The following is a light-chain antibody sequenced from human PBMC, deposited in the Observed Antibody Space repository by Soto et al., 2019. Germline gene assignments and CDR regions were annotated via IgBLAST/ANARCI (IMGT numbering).Light chain of an antibody. CDR1: QSISSY. CDR3: QQYNSYWT. Sequence: DIQMTQSPSSLSASVGDRVTITCRASQSISSYLNWYQQKPGKAPKLLIYDASSLESGVPSRFSGSGSGTEFTLTISSLPPDDFATYYCQQYNSYWTFGQGTKVDIK. V-gene: IGKV1-5*01. J-gene: IGKJ1*01. CDR2: DAS.